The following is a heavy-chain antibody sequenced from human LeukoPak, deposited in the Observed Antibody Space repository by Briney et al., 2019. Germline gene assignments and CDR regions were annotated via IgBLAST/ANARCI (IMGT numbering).Heavy chain of an antibody. CDR3: ARLNTNAYPYFFDY. J-gene: IGHJ4*02. D-gene: IGHD2-8*01. CDR2: VFYSGST. V-gene: IGHV4-39*02. CDR1: GGSISNSSYY. Sequence: PSETLSLTCTVSGGSISNSSYYWGWIRQPPGKGLEWIGSVFYSGSTYYNPSLTSRVTIYVDKSKNHFSLKLSSVTAADTALYYCARLNTNAYPYFFDYWGQGTLVTVSS.